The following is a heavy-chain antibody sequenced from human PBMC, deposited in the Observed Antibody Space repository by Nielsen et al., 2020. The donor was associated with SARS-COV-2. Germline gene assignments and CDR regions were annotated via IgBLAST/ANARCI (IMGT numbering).Heavy chain of an antibody. V-gene: IGHV3-23*01. CDR3: AKLGPAPFHIVVVPAAMGGD. CDR1: GFTFSSYA. CDR2: ISGSGGST. Sequence: GESLRLSCAASGFTFSSYAMSWVRQAPGKGLEWVSAISGSGGSTYYADSVKGRFTISRDNSKNTLYLQMNSLRAEDTAVYYCAKLGPAPFHIVVVPAAMGGDWGQGTLVTVSS. D-gene: IGHD2-2*01. J-gene: IGHJ4*02.